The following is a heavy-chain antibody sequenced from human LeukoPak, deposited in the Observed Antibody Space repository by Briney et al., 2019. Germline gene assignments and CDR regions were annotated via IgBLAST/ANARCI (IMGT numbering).Heavy chain of an antibody. Sequence: GGSLRLSCAASTFTFSSYGMHWVRQAPGKGLEWVAFIRYDGSNKYYADSVKGRFTISRDNSKNTLYLQMNSLRPEDTSVYYCAKDQQLQPFHYWGQGTLVTVSS. CDR2: IRYDGSNK. CDR1: TFTFSSYG. V-gene: IGHV3-30*02. J-gene: IGHJ4*02. D-gene: IGHD2-2*01. CDR3: AKDQQLQPFHY.